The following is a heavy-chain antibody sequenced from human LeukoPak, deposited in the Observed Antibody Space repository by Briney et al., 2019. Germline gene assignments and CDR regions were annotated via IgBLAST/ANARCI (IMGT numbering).Heavy chain of an antibody. CDR3: ARLNGGN. J-gene: IGHJ4*02. D-gene: IGHD4-23*01. V-gene: IGHV4-59*08. Sequence: SETLSLTCTVSGGSISSYYWSWIRQPPGKGLEWLAYVDYSGSTAYNPSLNGRVAISPDTSKNQLSPKLRSVTAADTAVYYCARLNGGNWGPGILVTVSS. CDR2: VDYSGST. CDR1: GGSISSYY.